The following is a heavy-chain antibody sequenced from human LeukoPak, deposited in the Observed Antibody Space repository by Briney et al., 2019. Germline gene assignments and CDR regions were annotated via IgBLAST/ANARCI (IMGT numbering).Heavy chain of an antibody. CDR2: IIPIFDTA. CDR3: ARPARGYSYGNFDY. V-gene: IGHV1-69*05. J-gene: IGHJ4*02. Sequence: ASVKVSCKASGGTFTSYAISWVRLAPGQGLEWMGRIIPIFDTANYAQKFQGRVTITTDESTSTAYMELSSLRSEDTAVYYCARPARGYSYGNFDYWGQGTLVTVSS. D-gene: IGHD5-18*01. CDR1: GGTFTSYA.